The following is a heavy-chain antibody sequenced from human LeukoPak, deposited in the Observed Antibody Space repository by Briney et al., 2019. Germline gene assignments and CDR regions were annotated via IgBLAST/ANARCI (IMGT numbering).Heavy chain of an antibody. CDR1: GGSISSSSYY. V-gene: IGHV4-39*07. CDR2: VYYSGST. J-gene: IGHJ6*03. D-gene: IGHD6-13*01. Sequence: SSETLSLTCTVSGGSISSSSYYWGWIRQPPGKGLEWIGSVYYSGSTYYNPSLKSRVTISVDTSKNQFSLKLTSVSAADSAVYYCAKVAAGPTSLLLSYYYHMDVWGTGTTVTISS. CDR3: AKVAAGPTSLLLSYYYHMDV.